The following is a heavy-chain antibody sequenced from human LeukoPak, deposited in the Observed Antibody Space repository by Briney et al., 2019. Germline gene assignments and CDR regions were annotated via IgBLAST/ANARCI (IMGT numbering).Heavy chain of an antibody. CDR3: ARDSSDYYDSSGYSRQINYYYYYYMDV. CDR2: ISSSGSTI. J-gene: IGHJ6*03. D-gene: IGHD3-22*01. V-gene: IGHV3-11*04. Sequence: PGGSLRLSCAASGFTVSSNYMSWVRQAPGKGLEWVSYISSSGSTIYYADSVKGRFTISRDNAKNSLYLQMNSLRAEDTAVYYCARDSSDYYDSSGYSRQINYYYYYYMDVWGKGTTVTISS. CDR1: GFTVSSNY.